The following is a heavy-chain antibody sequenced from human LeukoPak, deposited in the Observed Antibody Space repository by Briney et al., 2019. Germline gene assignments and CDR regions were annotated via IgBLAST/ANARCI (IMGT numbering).Heavy chain of an antibody. V-gene: IGHV4-59*12. D-gene: IGHD6-6*01. J-gene: IGHJ3*02. Sequence: SETLSLTCTVSGGSISSYYWSWIRQPPGKGLEWIGYIYYSGSTNYNPSLKSRVTISVDTSKNQFSLKLSSVTAADTAVYYCARGRGIAARRAAFDIWGQGTMVTVSS. CDR2: IYYSGST. CDR1: GGSISSYY. CDR3: ARGRGIAARRAAFDI.